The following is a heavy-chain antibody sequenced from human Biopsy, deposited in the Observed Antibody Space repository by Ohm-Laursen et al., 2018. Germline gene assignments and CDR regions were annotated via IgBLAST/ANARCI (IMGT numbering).Heavy chain of an antibody. CDR2: IKWNSGKI. CDR1: GFNLGDYA. D-gene: IGHD3-10*01. J-gene: IGHJ4*02. CDR3: ARDTGTMVRGVLYQ. V-gene: IGHV3-9*01. Sequence: SLRLSCSAPGFNLGDYAMHWVRQVPGKGLEWVSGIKWNSGKIDYADSVKGRFTISSDNAKNSLYLHMNSLRTEDSAFYYCARDTGTMVRGVLYQWGQGTQVTVSS.